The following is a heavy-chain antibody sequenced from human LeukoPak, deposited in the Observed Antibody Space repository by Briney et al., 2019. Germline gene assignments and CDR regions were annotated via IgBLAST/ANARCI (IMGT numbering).Heavy chain of an antibody. D-gene: IGHD3-9*01. V-gene: IGHV4-4*07. CDR3: ARDLRYFDWLLSDAFDI. CDR1: GYSISSGYY. CDR2: IYTSGST. J-gene: IGHJ3*02. Sequence: SETLSLTCDVSGYSISSGYYWGWIRQPAGKGLEWIGRIYTSGSTNYNPSLKSRVTMSVDTSKNQFSLKLSSVTAADTAVYYCARDLRYFDWLLSDAFDIWGQGTMVTVSS.